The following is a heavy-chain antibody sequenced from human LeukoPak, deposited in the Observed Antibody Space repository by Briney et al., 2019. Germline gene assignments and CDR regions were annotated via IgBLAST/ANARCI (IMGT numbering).Heavy chain of an antibody. Sequence: GGSLRLSCAASGFTFSSYAMHWVRQAPGKGLEYVSAISSNGGSTYYANSVKGRFTISRDNSKNTLYLQMGSLRAEDMAVYYCARAASGRMTTGGYFDYWGQGTLVTVSS. CDR3: ARAASGRMTTGGYFDY. CDR1: GFTFSSYA. J-gene: IGHJ4*02. D-gene: IGHD4-17*01. V-gene: IGHV3-64*01. CDR2: ISSNGGST.